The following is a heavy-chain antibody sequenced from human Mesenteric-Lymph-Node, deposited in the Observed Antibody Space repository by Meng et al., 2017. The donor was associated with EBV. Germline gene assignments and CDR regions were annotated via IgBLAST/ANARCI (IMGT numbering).Heavy chain of an antibody. CDR3: ARSDSSSWSDFDY. J-gene: IGHJ4*02. CDR1: GYTFTGYY. V-gene: IGHV1-2*06. CDR2: INPNSGGT. Sequence: QVRLVQSGAEVKNPGASVKVSCKASGYTFTGYYMHWVRKAPGQGLEWMGRINPNSGGTNYAQKFQGRVTMTRDTSISTAYMELSRLRSDDTAVYYCARSDSSSWSDFDYWGQGTLVTVSS. D-gene: IGHD6-13*01.